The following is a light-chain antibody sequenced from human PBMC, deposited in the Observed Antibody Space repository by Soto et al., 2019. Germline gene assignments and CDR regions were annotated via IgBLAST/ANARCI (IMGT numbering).Light chain of an antibody. CDR1: SSNIGAGYD. J-gene: IGLJ2*01. V-gene: IGLV1-40*01. Sequence: QSVLTQPPSVSGAPGQRVTISCTGSSSNIGAGYDVHWYQQLPGTAPKLLIYGNSNRPSGVPDRFSGSKSGTTASLAITGLQAEEEADNYCQSYDSSLRGHVVFGGGTKLTVL. CDR2: GNS. CDR3: QSYDSSLRGHVV.